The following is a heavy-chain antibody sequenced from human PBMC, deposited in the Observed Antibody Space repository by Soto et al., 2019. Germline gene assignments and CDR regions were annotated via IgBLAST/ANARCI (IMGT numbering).Heavy chain of an antibody. CDR2: ISGTGGST. CDR1: GFTFSSYA. V-gene: IGHV3-23*01. D-gene: IGHD3-22*01. CDR3: AKEMTSGYYLFDY. Sequence: GGSLRHSCAASGFTFSSYAMSWVRQAPGKGLEWVSTISGTGGSTYYPDSVKGRFTISRDNSKNTVYLQMNSLRAEDAALYYCAKEMTSGYYLFDYWGQGTLVTVS. J-gene: IGHJ4*02.